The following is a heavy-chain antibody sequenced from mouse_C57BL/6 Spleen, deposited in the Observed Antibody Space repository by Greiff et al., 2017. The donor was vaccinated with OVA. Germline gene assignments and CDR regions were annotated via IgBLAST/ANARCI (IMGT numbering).Heavy chain of an antibody. Sequence: EVKLQQSGPELVKPGASVKISCKASGYTFTDYYMNWVKQSHGKSLEWIGDINPNNGGTSYNQKFKGKATFTVDKSSSTAYMELRSLTSEDSEVYYCALITTVVATDYWGQGTTLTVSS. V-gene: IGHV1-26*01. D-gene: IGHD1-1*01. CDR2: INPNNGGT. CDR3: ALITTVVATDY. J-gene: IGHJ2*01. CDR1: GYTFTDYY.